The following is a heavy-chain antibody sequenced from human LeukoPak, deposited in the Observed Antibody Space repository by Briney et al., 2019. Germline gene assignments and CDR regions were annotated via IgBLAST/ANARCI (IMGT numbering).Heavy chain of an antibody. D-gene: IGHD5-18*01. V-gene: IGHV4-59*01. CDR2: IYYSGST. J-gene: IGHJ6*03. Sequence: SETLSLTCTVSGGSISSYYWSWIRQPPGKGLEWIGYIYYSGSTNYNPSLKSRVTVSVDTSKNQFSLKLSSVTAADTAVYYCARTTEGGYTYDYFYYYYMDVWGKGTTVTISS. CDR1: GGSISSYY. CDR3: ARTTEGGYTYDYFYYYYMDV.